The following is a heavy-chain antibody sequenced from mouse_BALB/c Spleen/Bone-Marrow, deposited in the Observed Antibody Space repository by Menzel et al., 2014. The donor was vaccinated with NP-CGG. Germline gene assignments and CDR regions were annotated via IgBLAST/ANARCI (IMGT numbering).Heavy chain of an antibody. J-gene: IGHJ2*01. Sequence: VQLQQSGAELVRPGSSVKISCKASGYAFSAYWMNWVKQRPGQGLEWIGQIYPGDGDTNYNEKFKGKATLTAGKSSSTASIQLSSLTSEDSAVYFCARVGFSFDYWGQGTTLTVSS. D-gene: IGHD3-1*01. V-gene: IGHV1-80*01. CDR2: IYPGDGDT. CDR3: ARVGFSFDY. CDR1: GYAFSAYW.